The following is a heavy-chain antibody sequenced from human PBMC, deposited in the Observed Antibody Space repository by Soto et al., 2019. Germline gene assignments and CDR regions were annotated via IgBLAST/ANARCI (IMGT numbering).Heavy chain of an antibody. CDR1: GFTFSSYD. CDR3: ARGLSGSQPDDAFDI. CDR2: IGTAGDT. D-gene: IGHD1-26*01. J-gene: IGHJ3*02. Sequence: GSLRLSCAASGFTFSSYDMHWVRQATGKGLEWVSAIGTAGDTYYPGSVKGRFTISRENAKNSLYLQMNSLRAGDTAVYYCARGLSGSQPDDAFDIWGQGTMVTVSS. V-gene: IGHV3-13*01.